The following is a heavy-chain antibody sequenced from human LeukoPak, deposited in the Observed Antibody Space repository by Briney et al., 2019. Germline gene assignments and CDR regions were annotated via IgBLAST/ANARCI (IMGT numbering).Heavy chain of an antibody. CDR3: ARSRYYYGSGSYNS. Sequence: PSETLSLTCAVYGGSFSGYYWSWIRQPPGKGLEWIGEINHSGSTNYNPSLKSRVTISVDTSKNQFSLKLSSVAAADTAVYYCARSRYYYGSGSYNSWGQGTLVTVSS. J-gene: IGHJ4*02. CDR2: INHSGST. V-gene: IGHV4-34*01. CDR1: GGSFSGYY. D-gene: IGHD3-10*01.